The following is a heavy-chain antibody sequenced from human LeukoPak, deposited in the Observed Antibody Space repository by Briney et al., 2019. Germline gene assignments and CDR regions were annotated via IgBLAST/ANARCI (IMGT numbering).Heavy chain of an antibody. D-gene: IGHD6-19*01. Sequence: SETLSLTCAVYGGSFSGYYWSWIRQPPGKGLEWIGEINHSGSTNYNPSLKSRVTISVDTSKNQFSLKLSSVTAADTAVYYCVGAPGYSSGWYGARGTSRYFDYWGQGTLVTVSS. CDR1: GGSFSGYY. J-gene: IGHJ4*02. V-gene: IGHV4-34*01. CDR2: INHSGST. CDR3: VGAPGYSSGWYGARGTSRYFDY.